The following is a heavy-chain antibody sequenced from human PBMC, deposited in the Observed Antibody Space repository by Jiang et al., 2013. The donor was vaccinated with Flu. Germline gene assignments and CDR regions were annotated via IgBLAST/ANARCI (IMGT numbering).Heavy chain of an antibody. J-gene: IGHJ6*02. CDR1: GFSLSTSGVG. CDR2: IYWNDDK. Sequence: KPTQTLTLTCTFSGFSLSTSGVGVGWIRQPPGKALEWLALIYWNDDKRYSPSLKSRLTITKDTSKNQVVLTMTNMDPVDTATYYCAHKTHSGSKMGYYYYGMDVWGQGTTVTVSS. CDR3: AHKTHSGSKMGYYYYGMDV. D-gene: IGHD5-12*01. V-gene: IGHV2-5*01.